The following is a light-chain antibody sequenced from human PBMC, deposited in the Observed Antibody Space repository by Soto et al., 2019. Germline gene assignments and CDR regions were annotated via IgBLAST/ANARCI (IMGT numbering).Light chain of an antibody. Sequence: DIQMTQSPSSLSASVGDRVTITCRASQSISSYLNWYQQKPEEAPKLLIYAASSLQSGVPSRFSGSGSGTDFTLTISSLQPEDFATYYCQQSYSTPLFTFGPGTKVDIK. CDR1: QSISSY. CDR2: AAS. CDR3: QQSYSTPLFT. V-gene: IGKV1-39*01. J-gene: IGKJ3*01.